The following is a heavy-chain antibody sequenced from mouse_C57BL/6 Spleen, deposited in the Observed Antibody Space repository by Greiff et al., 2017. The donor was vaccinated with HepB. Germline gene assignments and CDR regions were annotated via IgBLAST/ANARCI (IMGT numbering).Heavy chain of an antibody. J-gene: IGHJ2*01. CDR1: GFTFSDYG. CDR3: ARPGYYGHFFDY. Sequence: VQLQQSGGGLVKPGGSLKLSCAASGFTFSDYGMHWVRQAPEKGLEWVAYISSGSSTIYYADTVKGRFTISRDNAKNTLFLQMTSLRSEDTAMYYCARPGYYGHFFDYWGQGTTLTVSS. D-gene: IGHD1-1*01. CDR2: ISSGSSTI. V-gene: IGHV5-17*01.